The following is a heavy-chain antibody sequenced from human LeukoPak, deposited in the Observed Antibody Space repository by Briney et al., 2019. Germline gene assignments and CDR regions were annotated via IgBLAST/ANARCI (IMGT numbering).Heavy chain of an antibody. V-gene: IGHV3-23*01. Sequence: GGSLRLSCAASGFTFSGYAMSWVRQAPGKGLEWVSAISGSDLTTYFADSVKGRFTISRDNSKNTLYLQMNSLRAEDTAVYYCANGDYCSSTSCYAGRSFADAFDIWGQGTMVTVSS. CDR3: ANGDYCSSTSCYAGRSFADAFDI. CDR2: ISGSDLTT. CDR1: GFTFSGYA. D-gene: IGHD2-2*01. J-gene: IGHJ3*02.